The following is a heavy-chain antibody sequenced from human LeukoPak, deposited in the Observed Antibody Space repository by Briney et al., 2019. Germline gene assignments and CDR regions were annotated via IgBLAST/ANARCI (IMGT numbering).Heavy chain of an antibody. D-gene: IGHD3-10*01. V-gene: IGHV1-8*01. Sequence: ASVKVSCKASGYTFTSYDINWVRKATGQGLEWMGWMNPNSGNTGYAQKFQGRVTMTRNTSISTAYMELSSLRSEDTAVYYCARHRVRGVSDAFDIWGQGTMVTVSS. J-gene: IGHJ3*02. CDR1: GYTFTSYD. CDR2: MNPNSGNT. CDR3: ARHRVRGVSDAFDI.